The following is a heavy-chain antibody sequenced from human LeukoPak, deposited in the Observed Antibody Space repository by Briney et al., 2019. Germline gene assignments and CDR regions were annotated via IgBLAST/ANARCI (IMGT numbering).Heavy chain of an antibody. CDR3: ARGPHCSSTSCGVDV. D-gene: IGHD2-2*01. CDR1: GYTFTSYG. CDR2: MNPNSGNT. V-gene: IGHV1-8*02. J-gene: IGHJ6*04. Sequence: ASVKVSCKASGYTFTSYGINWVRQATGQGLEWMGWMNPNSGNTAYAQKFQGRVTMTRYTSISTAYMELSSLRSEDTAVYYCARGPHCSSTSCGVDVWGKGTTVTVSS.